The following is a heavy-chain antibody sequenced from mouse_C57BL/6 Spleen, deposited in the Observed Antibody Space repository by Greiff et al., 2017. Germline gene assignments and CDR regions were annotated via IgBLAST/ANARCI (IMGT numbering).Heavy chain of an antibody. J-gene: IGHJ2*01. CDR1: GYTFTSYW. D-gene: IGHD1-1*01. Sequence: VKLQQPGAELVKPGASVKLSCKASGYTFTSYWMHWVKQRPGRGLEWIGRIDPNSGGTKYNEKFKSKATLTVDKPSSPAYMQLSSLTSEDSAVYYCARREYYGNFDYWGQGTTLTVSS. CDR3: ARREYYGNFDY. CDR2: IDPNSGGT. V-gene: IGHV1-72*01.